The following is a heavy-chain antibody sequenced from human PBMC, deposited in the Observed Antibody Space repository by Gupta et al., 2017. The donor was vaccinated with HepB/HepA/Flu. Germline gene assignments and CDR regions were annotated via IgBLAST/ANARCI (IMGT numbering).Heavy chain of an antibody. V-gene: IGHV3-7*01. CDR1: GFTFSNYY. J-gene: IGHJ4*02. Sequence: ELQLVESWGGLLLPVVSLRLSCTASGFTFSNYYMSWVHQAPGKGREWVANIKDDESDIQYVECVEGRFTIARDNAKKSLFLNMNSLRVEDTDVYYCTRDGGPTPRDYWGKGTLVTVSS. CDR3: TRDGGPTPRDY. D-gene: IGHD3-16*01. CDR2: IKDDESDI.